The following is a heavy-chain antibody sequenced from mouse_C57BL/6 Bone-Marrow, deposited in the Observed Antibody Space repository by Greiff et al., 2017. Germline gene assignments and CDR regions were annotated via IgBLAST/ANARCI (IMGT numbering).Heavy chain of an antibody. D-gene: IGHD1-1*01. CDR3: ARAFTRGYYFDY. CDR2: ISDGGSYT. J-gene: IGHJ2*01. Sequence: EVMLVESGGGLVKPGGSLQLSCAASGFTFSSYAMSWVRQTPEKRLEWVATISDGGSYTYYPDNVKGRFTISRDNAKNNLYLQMSHLKSEDTAMYYCARAFTRGYYFDYWGQGTTLTVSS. CDR1: GFTFSSYA. V-gene: IGHV5-4*03.